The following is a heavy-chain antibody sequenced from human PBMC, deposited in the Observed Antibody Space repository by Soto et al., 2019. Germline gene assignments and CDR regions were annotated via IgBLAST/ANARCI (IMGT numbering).Heavy chain of an antibody. V-gene: IGHV1-18*04. CDR1: GYTFTSYG. CDR3: ARDRKSLSSGYGHYSPNH. CDR2: IGAYNGNT. J-gene: IGHJ5*02. Sequence: ASVKVSCKASGYTFTSYGISWVRQAPGQGLEWMGWIGAYNGNTNYAQKLQGRVTMTTDTSTSTAYMELRSLRSDDTAVYYCARDRKSLSSGYGHYSPNHWGQGTLVTVSS. D-gene: IGHD3-22*01.